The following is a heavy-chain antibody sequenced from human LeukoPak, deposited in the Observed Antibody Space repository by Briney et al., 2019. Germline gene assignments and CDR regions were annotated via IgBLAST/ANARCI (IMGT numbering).Heavy chain of an antibody. J-gene: IGHJ4*02. Sequence: PGGSLRLSCAASGCTFSSYAMSWVRQAPGKGLEWVSAISGSGGSTYYADSVKGRFTISRDNSKNTLYLQMNSLRAEDTAVYYCAKGPSNFIAAADNFDYWGQGTLVTVSS. CDR1: GCTFSSYA. D-gene: IGHD6-13*01. CDR2: ISGSGGST. V-gene: IGHV3-23*01. CDR3: AKGPSNFIAAADNFDY.